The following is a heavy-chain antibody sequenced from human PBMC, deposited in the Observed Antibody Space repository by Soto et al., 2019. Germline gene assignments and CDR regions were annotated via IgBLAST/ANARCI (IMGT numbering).Heavy chain of an antibody. CDR2: IYYSGST. Sequence: SETLSLTCTVSGGSISSGGYYWSWIRQHPGKGLEWIGYIYYSGSTYYNPSLKSRVTISVDTSKNQFSLKLSSVTAADTAVYYCARGGNDGYNWGDDAFDIWGQGTMVTVSS. J-gene: IGHJ3*02. V-gene: IGHV4-31*03. CDR1: GGSISSGGYY. CDR3: ARGGNDGYNWGDDAFDI. D-gene: IGHD5-12*01.